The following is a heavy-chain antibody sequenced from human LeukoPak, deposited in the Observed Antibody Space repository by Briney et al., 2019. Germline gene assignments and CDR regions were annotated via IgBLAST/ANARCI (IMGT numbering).Heavy chain of an antibody. CDR2: IWYDGSQK. CDR3: ARDSYSSSWFDY. Sequence: GGSLKLSCAASGFIFSNYGMHWVRQAPGKGLEWVAVIWYDGSQKYYADSVKGRFTISRDNAKNSLYLQMNSLRAEDTAVYYCARDSYSSSWFDYWGQGTLVTVSS. J-gene: IGHJ4*02. CDR1: GFIFSNYG. D-gene: IGHD6-13*01. V-gene: IGHV3-33*01.